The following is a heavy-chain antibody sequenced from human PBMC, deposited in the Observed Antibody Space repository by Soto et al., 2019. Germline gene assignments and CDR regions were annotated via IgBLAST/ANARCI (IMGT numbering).Heavy chain of an antibody. CDR1: GFTFSSYG. J-gene: IGHJ6*02. Sequence: QVQLVESGGGVVQPGRALRLSCAAAGFTFSSYGMHWVRQAPGKGLEWVAVISYDGSNKYYSDSVKGRFTISRDNSKNTLYLQMNSLRAEDTAVYYCAKVAGSGWSDYYGMDVWGQGTTVTVSS. D-gene: IGHD6-19*01. V-gene: IGHV3-30*18. CDR2: ISYDGSNK. CDR3: AKVAGSGWSDYYGMDV.